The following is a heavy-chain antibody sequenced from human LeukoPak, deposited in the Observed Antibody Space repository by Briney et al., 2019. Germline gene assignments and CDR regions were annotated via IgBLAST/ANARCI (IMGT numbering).Heavy chain of an antibody. V-gene: IGHV1-69*01. Sequence: SVKVSCKASGGTFSSYAISWVRQAPGQGLEWMGGIIPIFGTANYAQKFQGRVTITADESTSTAYIELSSLRSEDTAVYYCARVNYDILTGYKYYYYYGMDVWGKGTTVTASS. D-gene: IGHD3-9*01. CDR1: GGTFSSYA. CDR2: IIPIFGTA. CDR3: ARVNYDILTGYKYYYYYGMDV. J-gene: IGHJ6*04.